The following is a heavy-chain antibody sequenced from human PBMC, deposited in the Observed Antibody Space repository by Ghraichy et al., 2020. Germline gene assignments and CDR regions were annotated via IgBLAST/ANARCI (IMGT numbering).Heavy chain of an antibody. CDR1: GDSVSINSAA. Sequence: SQTLSLTCAISGDSVSINSAAWNWIRQSPSRGLEWLGRTYYRSKWYNDYAVSVKSRISINPDTSKNQFSLQLNSVTPEDTAVYYCARDHNSPQTTVVTPGSYDYGMDVWGQGTTVTVSS. D-gene: IGHD4-23*01. J-gene: IGHJ6*02. CDR3: ARDHNSPQTTVVTPGSYDYGMDV. V-gene: IGHV6-1*01. CDR2: TYYRSKWYN.